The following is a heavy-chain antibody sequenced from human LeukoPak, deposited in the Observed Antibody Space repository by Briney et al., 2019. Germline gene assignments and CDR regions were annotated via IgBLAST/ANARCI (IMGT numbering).Heavy chain of an antibody. CDR2: ISGSGGNT. D-gene: IGHD5-12*01. Sequence: GGSLRLSCAASGFTFSSYAMSWVRQAPGKGLEWVSAISGSGGNTFYADSVKGRFTISRDNSKNTLYLQMNSLRAEDTAVYYCARGPSGYHNAGGQGTLVTVSS. J-gene: IGHJ4*02. CDR1: GFTFSSYA. V-gene: IGHV3-23*01. CDR3: ARGPSGYHNA.